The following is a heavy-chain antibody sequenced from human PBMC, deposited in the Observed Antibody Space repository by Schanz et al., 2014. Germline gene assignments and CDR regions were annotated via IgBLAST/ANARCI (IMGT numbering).Heavy chain of an antibody. D-gene: IGHD3-3*01. CDR3: VRDSFFAFDY. Sequence: EVQVVESGGGLVQPGGSLRLSCTASGFNSDDYAMNWVRQAPGKGLEWVSYVSRSTPDIYYADSVKGRFTMSRDNAKNSVFLQMNSLRAEDTAVYYCVRDSFFAFDYWGQGTLVTVSS. V-gene: IGHV3-48*01. J-gene: IGHJ4*02. CDR1: GFNSDDYA. CDR2: VSRSTPDI.